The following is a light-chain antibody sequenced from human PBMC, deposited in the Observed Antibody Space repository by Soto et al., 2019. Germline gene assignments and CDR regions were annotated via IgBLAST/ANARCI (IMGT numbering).Light chain of an antibody. V-gene: IGLV2-11*01. J-gene: IGLJ2*01. Sequence: QSALTQPRSVSGSPGQSVTISCTGTSSDVGGYNYVSWYQQHPGKAPKLMIYDVSKRPSGVPDRFSGSKSGNTASLTISGLHDEDEADYYCCSYAGSYTLFGGGTKLTVL. CDR1: SSDVGGYNY. CDR2: DVS. CDR3: CSYAGSYTL.